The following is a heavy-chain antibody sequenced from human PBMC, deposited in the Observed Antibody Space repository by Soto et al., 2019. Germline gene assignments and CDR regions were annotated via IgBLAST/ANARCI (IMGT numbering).Heavy chain of an antibody. CDR3: ARDNDSSGYYSVGWFDP. Sequence: SVKVSCKASGGTFSSYRINWVRQAPGQGLEWVGGIVPIYRTANYAQKFQGRVTITADESTSTAYMELSSLRSEDTAVYYCARDNDSSGYYSVGWFDPWGQGTLVTVSS. CDR1: GGTFSSYR. CDR2: IVPIYRTA. V-gene: IGHV1-69*13. J-gene: IGHJ5*02. D-gene: IGHD3-22*01.